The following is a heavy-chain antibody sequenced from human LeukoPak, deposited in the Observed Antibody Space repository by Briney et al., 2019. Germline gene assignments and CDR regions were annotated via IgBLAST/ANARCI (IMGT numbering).Heavy chain of an antibody. J-gene: IGHJ4*02. CDR2: IRYDGSNE. Sequence: PGGSLRLSCAASGFTFSSYGMHWVRQAPGKGLEWVAFIRYDGSNEHYADSVKGRFTISRDNSKNTLYLQMNSLRAEDTAVYYCAKDRPIGGSTGCFDYWGQRTLVTVSS. CDR1: GFTFSSYG. D-gene: IGHD3-16*01. V-gene: IGHV3-30*02. CDR3: AKDRPIGGSTGCFDY.